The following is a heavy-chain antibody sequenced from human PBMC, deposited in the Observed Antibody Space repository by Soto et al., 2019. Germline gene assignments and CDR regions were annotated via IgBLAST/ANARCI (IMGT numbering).Heavy chain of an antibody. Sequence: GGSLRLSCAASEFIFSNYAMSWVRQAPGKGLEWVSAISPSGGATFYADSVKGRLTISRDNSNSTLSLLMNSLRAEDTAVYFCARGSSGYISSWYYFDYWGRGTLVTVSS. D-gene: IGHD6-13*01. CDR2: ISPSGGAT. CDR3: ARGSSGYISSWYYFDY. V-gene: IGHV3-23*01. CDR1: EFIFSNYA. J-gene: IGHJ4*02.